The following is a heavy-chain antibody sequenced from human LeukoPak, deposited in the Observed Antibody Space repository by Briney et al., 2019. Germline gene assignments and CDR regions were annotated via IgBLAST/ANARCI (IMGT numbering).Heavy chain of an antibody. CDR3: ARDSSQGLYYYGMDV. CDR2: ISSSSSYI. CDR1: GFTFSSYC. Sequence: PGGSLRLSCAASGFTFSSYCMNWVRQAPGKGLAWVSSISSSSSYIYYADSVKGRFTTSRDNAKNSLYLQMNSLRAEDTAVYYCARDSSQGLYYYGMDVWGKGTTVTVSS. J-gene: IGHJ6*04. V-gene: IGHV3-21*01.